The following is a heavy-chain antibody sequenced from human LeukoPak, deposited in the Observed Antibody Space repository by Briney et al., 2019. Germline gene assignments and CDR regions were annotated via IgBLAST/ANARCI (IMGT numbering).Heavy chain of an antibody. D-gene: IGHD4-17*01. J-gene: IGHJ6*04. CDR3: AKADYGDYGYYYYGMDV. CDR2: ISGSGGST. V-gene: IGHV3-23*01. Sequence: PGGSLRLSCAASGFTFSSYAMSWVRQAPGKGLEWVSAISGSGGSTYYADSVKGRFTISRDNSKNTLYLQMNSLRAEDTAVYYCAKADYGDYGYYYYGMDVWGKGTTATVSS. CDR1: GFTFSSYA.